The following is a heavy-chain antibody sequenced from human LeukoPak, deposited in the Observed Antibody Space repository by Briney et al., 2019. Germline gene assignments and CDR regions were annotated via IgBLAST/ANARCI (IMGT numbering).Heavy chain of an antibody. CDR2: IYTSGST. CDR1: GGSISSYY. D-gene: IGHD3-10*01. V-gene: IGHV4-4*07. J-gene: IGHJ4*02. CDR3: ARVGSSGSGSYYPDY. Sequence: PSETLSLTCTVSGGSISSYYWSWIRQPAGKGLERIGRIYTSGSTSYNPSLKSRVTMSVDTSKNQFSLKLSSVTAADTAVYYCARVGSSGSGSYYPDYWGQGTLVTVSS.